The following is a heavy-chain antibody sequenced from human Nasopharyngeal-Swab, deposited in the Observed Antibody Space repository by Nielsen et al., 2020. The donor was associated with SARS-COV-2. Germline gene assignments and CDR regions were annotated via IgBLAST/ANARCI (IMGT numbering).Heavy chain of an antibody. CDR2: IGSSGGAT. J-gene: IGHJ3*02. Sequence: WIRQPPGKGLEWVSYIGSSGGATYYADSVKGRFTISRDNAKKSLYLQMNSLRAEDTAVYYCASSYYDFWSGYYYHGAFDIWGQGTMVTVSS. CDR3: ASSYYDFWSGYYYHGAFDI. V-gene: IGHV3-11*04. D-gene: IGHD3-3*01.